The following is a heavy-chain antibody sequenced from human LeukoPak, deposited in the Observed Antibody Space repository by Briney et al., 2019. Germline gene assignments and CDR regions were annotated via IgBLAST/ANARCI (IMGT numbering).Heavy chain of an antibody. V-gene: IGHV3-74*01. J-gene: IGHJ4*02. CDR2: IEGDGSST. Sequence: QTGGSLRLSCAASGFTFRTYWMHWVRQAPGKGLVWVSRIEGDGSSTSYADSVKGRFTISRDNAKNTLHLQMNSLRAEDTAVYYCARDPSALAGFFDSWGQGTLVTASS. CDR3: ARDPSALAGFFDS. CDR1: GFTFRTYW. D-gene: IGHD6-19*01.